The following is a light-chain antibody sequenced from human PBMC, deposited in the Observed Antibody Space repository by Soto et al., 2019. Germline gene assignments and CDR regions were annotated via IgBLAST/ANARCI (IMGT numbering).Light chain of an antibody. CDR1: QSVSSN. CDR2: GAS. V-gene: IGKV3-15*01. Sequence: EIVMTQSPATLSVSPGERATLSCRASQSVSSNLAWYQQKPGQAPRLLIYGASTRATGIPAWFSGSGSGTESTLTISSLQSEDFAVYYCQQYNNWPPLTFGGGTKVEIK. J-gene: IGKJ4*01. CDR3: QQYNNWPPLT.